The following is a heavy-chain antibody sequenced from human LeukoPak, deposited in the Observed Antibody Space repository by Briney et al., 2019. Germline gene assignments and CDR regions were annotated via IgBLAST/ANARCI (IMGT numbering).Heavy chain of an antibody. J-gene: IGHJ4*02. V-gene: IGHV1-2*02. CDR1: GYTFTGYY. D-gene: IGHD3-3*01. Sequence: GASVKVSCKASGYTFTGYYMLWVRQAPGQGLEWMGWINPNSGGTNYAQKFQGRVTMTRDTSISTAYMELSRLRSDDTAVYYCASVLNDMIYDFWSGYYPFDYWGQGTLVTVSS. CDR3: ASVLNDMIYDFWSGYYPFDY. CDR2: INPNSGGT.